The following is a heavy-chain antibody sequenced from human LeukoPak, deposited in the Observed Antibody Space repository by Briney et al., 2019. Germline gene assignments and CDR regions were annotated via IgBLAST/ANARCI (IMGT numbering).Heavy chain of an antibody. CDR3: ARGGWRLDY. Sequence: SETLSLTCSVSGASVSDGNYYWSWIRQPPGKGLEWIGYIYYTGTTNYNPSLKSRVTISVDTSKNQFSLKLSSVTAADTAVYYCARGGWRLDYWGQGTLVTVSS. CDR2: IYYTGTT. D-gene: IGHD2-15*01. J-gene: IGHJ4*02. V-gene: IGHV4-61*01. CDR1: GASVSDGNYY.